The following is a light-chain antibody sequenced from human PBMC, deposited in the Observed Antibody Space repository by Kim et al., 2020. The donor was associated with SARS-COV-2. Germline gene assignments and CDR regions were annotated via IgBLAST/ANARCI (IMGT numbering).Light chain of an antibody. V-gene: IGKV3-11*01. CDR3: QQRSNWPQIT. J-gene: IGKJ3*01. Sequence: SQGERANPSGRARQGVDTYLACYQQKPGHAPSLLMFDVSNRTTDIPARFSGSGSGTDFTLTISNIEPEDFAVYYYQQRSNWPQITFGPGTKVDIK. CDR2: DVS. CDR1: QGVDTY.